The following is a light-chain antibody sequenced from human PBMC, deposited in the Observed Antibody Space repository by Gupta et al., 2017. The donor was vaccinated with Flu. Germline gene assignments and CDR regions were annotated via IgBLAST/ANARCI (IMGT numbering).Light chain of an antibody. J-gene: IGKJ5*01. CDR2: DIS. CDR3: QQRSNWLTT. V-gene: IGKV3-11*01. CDR1: QRVSDY. Sequence: EIVLTQSPATLSLSPGERATLSCRASQRVSDYFAWYQQKPGQAPRLLIYDISKRATGIPARFSGSGSGTDFTLTISSLESEDFAVYYCQQRSNWLTTFGQGTRLEIK.